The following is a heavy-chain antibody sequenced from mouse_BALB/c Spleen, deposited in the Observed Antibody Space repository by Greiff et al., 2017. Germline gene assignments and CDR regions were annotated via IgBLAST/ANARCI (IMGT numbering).Heavy chain of an antibody. Sequence: EVMLVESGGGLVQPGGSLKLSCAASGFTFSSYGMSWVRQTPDKRLELVATINSNGGSTYYPDSVKGRFTISRDNAKNTLYLQMSSLKSEDTAMYYCARNALTAWFAYWGQGTLVTVSA. J-gene: IGHJ3*01. CDR1: GFTFSSYG. CDR2: INSNGGST. D-gene: IGHD4-1*01. V-gene: IGHV5-6-3*01. CDR3: ARNALTAWFAY.